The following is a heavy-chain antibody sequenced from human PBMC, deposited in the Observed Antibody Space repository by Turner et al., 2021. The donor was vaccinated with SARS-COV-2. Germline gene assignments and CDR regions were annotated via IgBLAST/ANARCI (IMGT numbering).Heavy chain of an antibody. V-gene: IGHV4-39*01. D-gene: IGHD3-22*01. CDR1: GGVISSSSYY. CDR2: IYYSGST. Sequence: QLQLKESGPGLVKPSETRSLTCTVSGGVISSSSYYWGWIRQPPGKGLEWIGNIYYSGSTYYNPSLKSRVTISVDTSKNQFSLKLSSVTAADTAVYYCASRLITMIVVVKDLSAFDIWGQGTMVTVSS. CDR3: ASRLITMIVVVKDLSAFDI. J-gene: IGHJ3*02.